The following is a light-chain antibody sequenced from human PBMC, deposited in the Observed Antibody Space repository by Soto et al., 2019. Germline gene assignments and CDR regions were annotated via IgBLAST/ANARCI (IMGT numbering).Light chain of an antibody. Sequence: EIVLTQSPATLSLSPGGRATLSCRASQSVSSYLAWYQQKPGQPPRLLIYDASNRATGIPARFSGSGSGTDFTLTISSLGAEDFAVYSCQQRANWPLTFGGGTKVEMK. V-gene: IGKV3-11*01. CDR1: QSVSSY. CDR3: QQRANWPLT. J-gene: IGKJ4*01. CDR2: DAS.